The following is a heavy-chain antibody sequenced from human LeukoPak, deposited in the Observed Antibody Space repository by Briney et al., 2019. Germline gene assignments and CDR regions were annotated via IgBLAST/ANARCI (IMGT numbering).Heavy chain of an antibody. CDR2: IKQDGSEK. J-gene: IGHJ4*02. D-gene: IGHD3-16*01. Sequence: PGGSLRLSCAASGFTFSSYWMSWVRQAPGKGLEWVANIKQDGSEKYYVDSVKGRFTISRDNAKNSLYLQMNSLRAEDTAVYYCARDDDERGGAFYGYWGQGTLVTVSS. V-gene: IGHV3-7*01. CDR1: GFTFSSYW. CDR3: ARDDDERGGAFYGY.